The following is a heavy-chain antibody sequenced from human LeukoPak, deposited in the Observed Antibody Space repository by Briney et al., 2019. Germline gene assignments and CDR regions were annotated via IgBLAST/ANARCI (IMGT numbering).Heavy chain of an antibody. V-gene: IGHV3-20*04. CDR2: INGNGDTT. CDR3: ARGNRGSSYGGDS. CDR1: AFIFSRYG. J-gene: IGHJ4*02. D-gene: IGHD1-26*01. Sequence: GGSLRLVRAASAFIFSRYGITWVRQAPGKGLEWVAGINGNGDTTGYADSVKGRFTISRDNAKNSLYLQMSSLRDEDTAVYYCARGNRGSSYGGDSWGQGTLVTVSS.